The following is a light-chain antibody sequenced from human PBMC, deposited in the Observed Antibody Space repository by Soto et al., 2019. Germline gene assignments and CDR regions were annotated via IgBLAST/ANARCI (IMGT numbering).Light chain of an antibody. CDR1: HSVSSSY. J-gene: IGKJ5*01. V-gene: IGKV3-20*01. Sequence: EIVLPQSPGTLSLSPGERATLSCRASHSVSSSYLAWYQQKPDQAPRLLIYGASSRATGIPDRFSGSGSGTDFTLTISRLEPEDFAVYYCQQFDNSPPSTFGQGTRLEIK. CDR2: GAS. CDR3: QQFDNSPPST.